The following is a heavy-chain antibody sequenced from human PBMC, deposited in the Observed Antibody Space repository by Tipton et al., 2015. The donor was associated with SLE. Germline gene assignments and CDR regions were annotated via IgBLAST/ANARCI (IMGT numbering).Heavy chain of an antibody. CDR2: ISGSGGST. CDR1: GFTFTYSA. J-gene: IGHJ4*02. Sequence: SLRLSCAASGFTFTYSAMTWVRQAPGKGLEWVSSISGSGGSTYYADSVKGRFTISRDNSKNTLYLQMNSLRAEDTAVYYCARIVVVTAAKVDYFDYWDQGTLVTVSS. D-gene: IGHD2-2*01. V-gene: IGHV3-23*01. CDR3: ARIVVVTAAKVDYFDY.